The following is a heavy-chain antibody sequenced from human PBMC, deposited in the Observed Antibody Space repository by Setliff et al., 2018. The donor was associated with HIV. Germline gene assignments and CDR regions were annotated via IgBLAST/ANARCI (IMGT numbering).Heavy chain of an antibody. CDR1: GYNFNNFG. CDR2: INGYNSKT. V-gene: IGHV1-18*01. CDR3: AREAPRYASGAFDF. J-gene: IGHJ3*01. D-gene: IGHD3-10*01. Sequence: ASVKVSCKSSGYNFNNFGVSWVRQAPGQGLEWLGYINGYNSKTHYLPRLQGRLTLTTDTSTNTVYLVLRSLISDDTAIYYCAREAPRYASGAFDFWGQGTMVTVSS.